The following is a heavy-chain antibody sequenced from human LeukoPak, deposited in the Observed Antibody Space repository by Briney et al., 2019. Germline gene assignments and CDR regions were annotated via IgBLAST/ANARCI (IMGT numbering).Heavy chain of an antibody. J-gene: IGHJ4*02. CDR3: ARRDYSSNWFDY. V-gene: IGHV4-39*01. CDR2: IYYSGST. CDR1: GGSISSSSYY. D-gene: IGHD6-13*01. Sequence: SETLSLTCTVSGGSISSSSYYWGWIRQPPGKGLEWIGSIYYSGSTYYNPSLKSRVTISVDTSKNQFSLKLSSVTAANTAVYYCARRDYSSNWFDYWGQGTLVTVSS.